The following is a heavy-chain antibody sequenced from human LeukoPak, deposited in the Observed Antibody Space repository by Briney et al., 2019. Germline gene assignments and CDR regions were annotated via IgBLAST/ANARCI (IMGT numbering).Heavy chain of an antibody. CDR1: GFTFSSYG. CDR3: ADSSGYTDFDY. J-gene: IGHJ4*02. Sequence: GGSLRLSCAASGFTFSSYGMHWVRQAPGKGLEWVAFIRNDGSNKYYADSVKGRFTISRDNAKNTLYLQMNSLRAEDTAVYYCADSSGYTDFDYWGQGTLVTVSS. CDR2: IRNDGSNK. D-gene: IGHD3-22*01. V-gene: IGHV3-30*02.